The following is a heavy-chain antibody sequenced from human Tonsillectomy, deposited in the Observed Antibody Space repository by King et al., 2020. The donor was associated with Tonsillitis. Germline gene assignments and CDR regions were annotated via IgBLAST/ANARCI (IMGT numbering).Heavy chain of an antibody. Sequence: VQLQQWGAGLLKPSESLSLTCAVYGGSFSGYYWSWIRQPPGKGLEWIGEINHSGRTHYNPSLTSRVTVSVDTSKKQFSLKLSSVTAADTAVYYCASLFFCSNGICPPDYYYYYMDVWGKGTTVTVSS. D-gene: IGHD2-8*01. J-gene: IGHJ6*03. CDR3: ASLFFCSNGICPPDYYYYYMDV. V-gene: IGHV4-34*01. CDR2: INHSGRT. CDR1: GGSFSGYY.